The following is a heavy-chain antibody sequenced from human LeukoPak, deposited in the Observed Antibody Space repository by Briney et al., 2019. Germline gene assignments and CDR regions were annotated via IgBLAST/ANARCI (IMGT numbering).Heavy chain of an antibody. V-gene: IGHV4-34*01. CDR1: VGSFSGYY. CDR2: INHSGST. Sequence: SETLSLTCAVYVGSFSGYYWSWIRQPPGKGLEWIGEINHSGSTNYNPSLKSRVTISVDTSKNQFSLKLSSVTAADTAVYYCARESRIAAAGAFDYWGQGTLVTVSS. J-gene: IGHJ4*02. CDR3: ARESRIAAAGAFDY. D-gene: IGHD6-13*01.